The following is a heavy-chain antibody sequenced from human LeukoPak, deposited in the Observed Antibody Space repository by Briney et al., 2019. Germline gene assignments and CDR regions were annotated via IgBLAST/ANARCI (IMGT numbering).Heavy chain of an antibody. J-gene: IGHJ4*02. Sequence: SETLSLTCTVSGGSISSYYWSWIRQTPGKGLEWIGRIYTSGSTNYNPSLKSRVTMSVDTSKNQFSLKLSSVTAADTAVYYCAREAGYDFWSGYYYYFDYWGQGTLVTVSS. CDR1: GGSISSYY. CDR2: IYTSGST. V-gene: IGHV4-4*07. CDR3: AREAGYDFWSGYYYYFDY. D-gene: IGHD3-3*01.